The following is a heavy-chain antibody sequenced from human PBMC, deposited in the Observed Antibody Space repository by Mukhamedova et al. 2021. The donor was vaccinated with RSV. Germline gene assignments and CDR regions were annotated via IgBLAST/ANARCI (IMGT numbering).Heavy chain of an antibody. J-gene: IGHJ6*03. V-gene: IGHV4-4*07. CDR3: ARIYCSSTSCYDYYYYMDV. D-gene: IGHD2-2*01. Sequence: NYNPFLKSRVTMSVDTSKNQFSLKLSSVTAADTAVYYCARIYCSSTSCYDYYYYMDVWGQGTTVTVSS.